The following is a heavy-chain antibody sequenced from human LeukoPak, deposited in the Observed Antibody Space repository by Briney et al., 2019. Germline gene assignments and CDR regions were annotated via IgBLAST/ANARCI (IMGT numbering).Heavy chain of an antibody. J-gene: IGHJ4*02. CDR3: ARGSKDY. CDR2: ISAYNRNS. CDR1: GYTFTSYG. V-gene: IGHV1-18*01. Sequence: ASVKVSCKASGYTFTSYGIRWERQAPGQCLEWIGCISAYNRNSNYAQKLQGNFTMTTDTSTITAYMELRSLISDDTAVYYCARGSKDYWGQGTLVTVSS.